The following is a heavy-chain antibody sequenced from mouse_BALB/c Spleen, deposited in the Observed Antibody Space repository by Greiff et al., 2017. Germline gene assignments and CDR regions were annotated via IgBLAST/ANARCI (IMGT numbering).Heavy chain of an antibody. Sequence: EVQRVESGGGLVKPGGSLKLSCAASGFTFSSYAMSWVRQTPEKRLEWVATISSGGSYTYYPDSVKGRFTISRDNAKNTLYLQMSSLRSEDTAMYYCARQGPNPWFAYWGQGTLVTVSA. CDR1: GFTFSSYA. J-gene: IGHJ3*01. CDR3: ARQGPNPWFAY. D-gene: IGHD3-3*01. CDR2: ISSGGSYT. V-gene: IGHV5-9-3*01.